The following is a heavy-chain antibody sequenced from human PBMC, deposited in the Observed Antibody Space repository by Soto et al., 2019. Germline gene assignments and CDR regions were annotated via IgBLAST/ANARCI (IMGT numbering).Heavy chain of an antibody. J-gene: IGHJ4*02. CDR3: AREPEGLDY. CDR1: GFTFRSYW. Sequence: GSLRLSCAASGFTFRSYWMSWVRQAPGKGLEWVANIKYDGREKYYVDSVKGRFTISRDNAKNSLSLQMNSLRAEDTAVYYCAREPEGLDYWGPGTLVTVSS. CDR2: IKYDGREK. V-gene: IGHV3-7*01.